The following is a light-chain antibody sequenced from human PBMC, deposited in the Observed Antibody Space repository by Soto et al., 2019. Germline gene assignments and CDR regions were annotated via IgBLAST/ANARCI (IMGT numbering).Light chain of an antibody. CDR2: GAS. CDR3: QQYNNWPPWT. Sequence: IVITQSPATLSVSPGERATLSCRASQSVSSNLAWYQQKPGQAPRLLIYGASNRATGIPARFSGWGSGTEFTLTISSLQSEDFAVYYCQQYNNWPPWTLGQGTKVDIK. J-gene: IGKJ1*01. CDR1: QSVSSN. V-gene: IGKV3-15*01.